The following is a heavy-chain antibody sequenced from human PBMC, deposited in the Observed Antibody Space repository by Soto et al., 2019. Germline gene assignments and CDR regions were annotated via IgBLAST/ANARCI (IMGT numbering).Heavy chain of an antibody. CDR3: ARSPPRGSGSYYKKTVYYFDY. V-gene: IGHV4-59*08. J-gene: IGHJ4*02. Sequence: SETLSLTCTVSGGSISSYYWSWIRQPPGKGLEWIGYIYYSGSTNYNPSLKSRVTISVDTSENQFSLKLSSVTAADTAVYYCARSPPRGSGSYYKKTVYYFDYWGQGTLVTVSS. D-gene: IGHD3-10*01. CDR1: GGSISSYY. CDR2: IYYSGST.